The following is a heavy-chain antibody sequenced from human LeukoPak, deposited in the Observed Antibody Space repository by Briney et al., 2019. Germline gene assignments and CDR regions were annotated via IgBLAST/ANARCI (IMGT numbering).Heavy chain of an antibody. V-gene: IGHV1-24*01. CDR3: ATGHYDILTGYHY. CDR2: FDPEDGET. CDR1: GYTFTSYY. Sequence: ASVKVSCKASGYTFTSYYMHWVRQAPGKGLEWMGGFDPEDGETIYAQKFQGRVTMTEDTSTDTAYMELSSLRSEDTAVYYCATGHYDILTGYHYWGQGTLVTVSS. J-gene: IGHJ4*02. D-gene: IGHD3-9*01.